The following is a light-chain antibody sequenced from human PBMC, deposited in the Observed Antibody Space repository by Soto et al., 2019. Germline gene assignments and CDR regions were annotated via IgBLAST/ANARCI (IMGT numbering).Light chain of an antibody. CDR3: QVWDSSSDHYV. Sequence: SYELTQPPSVSVAPGKTARITCGGDNIGSKGVHWYQQKPGQAPVLVISSDSDRPSGIPERFSGSNSGNTATLTISRVEAGDEADYYCQVWDSSSDHYVFGTGTKVTVL. V-gene: IGLV3-21*04. CDR2: SDS. J-gene: IGLJ1*01. CDR1: NIGSKG.